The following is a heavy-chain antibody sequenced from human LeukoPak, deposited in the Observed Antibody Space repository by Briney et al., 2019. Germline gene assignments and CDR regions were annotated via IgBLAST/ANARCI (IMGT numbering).Heavy chain of an antibody. D-gene: IGHD3-16*01. Sequence: ASVKVSCKVSGYTLTELSMHWVRQAPGKGLEWMGGLDPEDGETIYAQKFQGGVTMTEDTSTDTAYMELSSLRSEDTAVYYCATVSVVSGSYAFDYWGQGTLVTVSS. V-gene: IGHV1-24*01. J-gene: IGHJ4*02. CDR3: ATVSVVSGSYAFDY. CDR2: LDPEDGET. CDR1: GYTLTELS.